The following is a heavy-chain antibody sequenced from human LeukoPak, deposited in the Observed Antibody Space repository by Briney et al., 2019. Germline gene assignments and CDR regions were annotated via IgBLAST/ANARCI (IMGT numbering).Heavy chain of an antibody. CDR1: GYTFTSYG. CDR2: ISAYNGNT. V-gene: IGHV1-18*01. J-gene: IGHJ4*02. CDR3: ATLVKGYSYGWYYFDY. Sequence: ASVKVSCKASGYTFTSYGISWVRQARGQGLEWMGWISAYNGNTNYAQKLQGRVTMTTDTSTSTAYMELRSLRSDDTAVYYCATLVKGYSYGWYYFDYWGQGTLVTVSS. D-gene: IGHD5-18*01.